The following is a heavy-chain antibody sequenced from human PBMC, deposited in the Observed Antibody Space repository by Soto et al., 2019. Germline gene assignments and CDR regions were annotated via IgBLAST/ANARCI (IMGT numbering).Heavy chain of an antibody. D-gene: IGHD1-1*01. CDR1: DGSISSYY. CDR2: IYYSGST. Sequence: SETLSLTCTVSDGSISSYYWSWIRQPPGKGLEWIGYIYYSGSTNYNPSLKSRVTISVDTSKNQFSLKLSSVTAADTAVYYCARDVHDNYYYYYYMDVWGKGTTVTVSS. J-gene: IGHJ6*03. V-gene: IGHV4-59*01. CDR3: ARDVHDNYYYYYYMDV.